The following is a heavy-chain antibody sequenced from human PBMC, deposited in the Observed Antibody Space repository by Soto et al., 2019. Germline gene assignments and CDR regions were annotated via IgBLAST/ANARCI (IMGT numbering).Heavy chain of an antibody. CDR2: ISPYSGYT. V-gene: IGHV1-18*01. Sequence: ASVKVSCKGFGYSFMKYGINWVRQAPGQGLEWVGWISPYSGYTHSAQRFHGRLTLTTDTAASTAYMELRILRSADTALYYCAREASVLIPAAQPSRFDSWGQGTLVTVSS. J-gene: IGHJ4*02. D-gene: IGHD2-2*01. CDR1: GYSFMKYG. CDR3: AREASVLIPAAQPSRFDS.